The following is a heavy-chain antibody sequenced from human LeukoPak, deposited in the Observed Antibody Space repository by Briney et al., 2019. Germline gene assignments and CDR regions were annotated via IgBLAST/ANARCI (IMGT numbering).Heavy chain of an antibody. J-gene: IGHJ4*02. CDR2: IYSTGST. CDR3: AKADNEYYFDY. Sequence: SETLSLTCTVSGGSISNYYWSWIRQPPGKGLEWIGHIYSTGSTTYSPSLKSRVIMSADTSKNQFSLKLSSVTAADTAVYYCAKADNEYYFDYWGQGTLVTVSS. CDR1: GGSISNYY. V-gene: IGHV4-59*08. D-gene: IGHD1-1*01.